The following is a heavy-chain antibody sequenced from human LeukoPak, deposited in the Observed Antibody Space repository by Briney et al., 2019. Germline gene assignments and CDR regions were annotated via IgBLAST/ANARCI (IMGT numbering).Heavy chain of an antibody. V-gene: IGHV1-69*01. J-gene: IGHJ6*02. CDR1: GGTFSRYA. CDR2: ISPIFGTV. D-gene: IGHD6-6*01. CDR3: ARRSSAYYYYGVDV. Sequence: ASVKVSCKASGGTFSRYAISWVRQAPGQGLEWMGGISPIFGTVNYAQKFQGRVTITADESTSTAYMELSSLRSEDTAVYYCARRSSAYYYYGVDVWGQGTTVTVSS.